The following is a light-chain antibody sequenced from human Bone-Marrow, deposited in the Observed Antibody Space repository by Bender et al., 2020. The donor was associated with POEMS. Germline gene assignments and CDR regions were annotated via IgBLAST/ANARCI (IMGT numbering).Light chain of an antibody. J-gene: IGLJ2*01. CDR2: KDN. CDR3: QSADSSGTYVV. Sequence: SYELTQPPSVSVSPGQTARITCSGDALPNQYGYWYQQKPGQAPVLLIYKDNERPSGIPERFSGSSSGTTVTLTISGVQAEDEADYYCQSADSSGTYVVFGGGTKLTVL. V-gene: IGLV3-25*03. CDR1: ALPNQY.